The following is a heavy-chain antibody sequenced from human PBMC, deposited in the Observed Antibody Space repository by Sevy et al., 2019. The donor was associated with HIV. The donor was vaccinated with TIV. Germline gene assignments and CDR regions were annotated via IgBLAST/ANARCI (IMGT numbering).Heavy chain of an antibody. V-gene: IGHV3-15*07. D-gene: IGHD5-12*01. Sequence: GESLTLSCAASGFTLTKAWMNWVRQAPGKGLEWVGRIKSETDGGTTDYAEPVKGRFSISRDDSKNTLYLQMNSLKIEDTAVYYCSMEDGYNYFDYWGQGALVTVSS. CDR2: IKSETDGGTT. CDR3: SMEDGYNYFDY. CDR1: GFTLTKAW. J-gene: IGHJ4*02.